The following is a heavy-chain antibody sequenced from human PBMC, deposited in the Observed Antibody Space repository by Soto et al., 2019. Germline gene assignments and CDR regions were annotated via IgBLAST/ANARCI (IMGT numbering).Heavy chain of an antibody. CDR2: ISHDGSNK. J-gene: IGHJ4*02. D-gene: IGHD6-19*01. CDR1: GFTFSTYG. Sequence: QVQLVESGGGVIQPGRSLKLSCRASGFTFSTYGMHWVRQAPGKGLEWVAVISHDGSNKYYADSVKGRFTISRDNSKNTLYLQMNSLKPEDTAVYYCANGYRSGWYYFDYWGQGTLVTVSS. V-gene: IGHV3-30*18. CDR3: ANGYRSGWYYFDY.